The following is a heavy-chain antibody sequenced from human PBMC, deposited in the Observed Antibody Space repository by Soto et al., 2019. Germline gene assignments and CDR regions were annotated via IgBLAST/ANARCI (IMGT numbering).Heavy chain of an antibody. CDR2: IYYSGST. Sequence: SETLSHTCTVAYGTLGSSSYCCGCIRQPPGKGLEWIGSIYYSGSTYYNPSLKSRVTISVDTSKNQFSLRLSSVTAADTAVYYCSRHPDTVVVVADRANWFAPWGQGTLDPVSS. D-gene: IGHD2-15*01. V-gene: IGHV4-39*01. J-gene: IGHJ5*02. CDR1: YGTLGSSSYC. CDR3: SRHPDTVVVVADRANWFAP.